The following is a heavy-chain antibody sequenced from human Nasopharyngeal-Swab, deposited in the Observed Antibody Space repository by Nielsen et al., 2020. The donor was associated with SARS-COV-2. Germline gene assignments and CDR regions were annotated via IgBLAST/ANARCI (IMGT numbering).Heavy chain of an antibody. J-gene: IGHJ3*02. CDR3: ARVKITMIVVVQAFDI. CDR2: IYYSGST. CDR1: GASISSAGYS. V-gene: IGHV4-31*03. Sequence: SEPLSPTCTVLGASISSAGYSWSWIRQHPGKGLEWIGFIYYSGSTYYNPSLKSRVTIPVDTSTNQFSLKLSSVTAADRAVYYCARVKITMIVVVQAFDIWGQGTMVTVSS. D-gene: IGHD3-22*01.